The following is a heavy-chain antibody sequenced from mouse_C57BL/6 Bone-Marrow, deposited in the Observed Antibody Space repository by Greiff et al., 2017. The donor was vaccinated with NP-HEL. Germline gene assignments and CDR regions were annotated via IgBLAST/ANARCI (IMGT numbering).Heavy chain of an antibody. Sequence: QVQLQQSGAELVRPGASVKLSCKASGYTFTDYYINWVKQRPGQGLEWIARIYPGSGNTYYNEKFKGKATLTAEKSSSTAYMQLSSLTSEDSAVYFCARGHYYRNDDGVYYYAMDYWGQGTSVTVSS. J-gene: IGHJ4*01. D-gene: IGHD2-14*01. CDR1: GYTFTDYY. V-gene: IGHV1-76*01. CDR3: ARGHYYRNDDGVYYYAMDY. CDR2: IYPGSGNT.